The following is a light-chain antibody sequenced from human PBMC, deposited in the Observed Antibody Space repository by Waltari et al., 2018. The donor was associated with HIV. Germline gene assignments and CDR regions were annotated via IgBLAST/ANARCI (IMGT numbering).Light chain of an antibody. V-gene: IGLV3-1*01. CDR1: KLGGKY. CDR2: QDS. Sequence: SYELTQPPSVSVSPGQTASIPCSGEKLGGKYACWYQQKPGQSPVLVIYQDSKRPSGIPERFSGSNSGNTATLTISGTQAMDEADYYCQAWDSSTAVFGGGTKLTVL. CDR3: QAWDSSTAV. J-gene: IGLJ2*01.